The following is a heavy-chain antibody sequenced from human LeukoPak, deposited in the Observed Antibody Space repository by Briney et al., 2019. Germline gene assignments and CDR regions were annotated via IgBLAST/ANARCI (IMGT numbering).Heavy chain of an antibody. J-gene: IGHJ6*04. D-gene: IGHD4-17*01. CDR3: ARVIDYGDFMMGMDV. Sequence: TLSLTCAVSGGSISSSNWWSWVRPPPGKGLEWIGEIYHSGSINYNPSLKSGVTISVDKSKNQFSLKLSSVTAADTAVYYCARVIDYGDFMMGMDVWGKGTTVTVSS. CDR2: IYHSGSI. V-gene: IGHV4-4*02. CDR1: GGSISSSNW.